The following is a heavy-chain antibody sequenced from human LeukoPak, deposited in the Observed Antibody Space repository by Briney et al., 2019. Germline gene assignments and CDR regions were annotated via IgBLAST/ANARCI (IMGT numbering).Heavy chain of an antibody. CDR3: ARAENDGYSYGTPFDY. CDR1: GGSISSYY. CDR2: IYYSGST. D-gene: IGHD5-18*01. V-gene: IGHV4-59*01. Sequence: PSETLSLTCTVSGGSISSYYWSWIRQPPGKGLEWIGYIYYSGSTNYNPSLKSRVTISVDTSKNQFSLKLSSVTAADTAVYYCARAENDGYSYGTPFDYWGQGTLVTVSS. J-gene: IGHJ4*02.